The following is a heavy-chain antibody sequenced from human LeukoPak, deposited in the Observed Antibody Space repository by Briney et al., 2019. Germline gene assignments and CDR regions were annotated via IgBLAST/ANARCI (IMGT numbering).Heavy chain of an antibody. CDR3: ARSGGNYYSI. J-gene: IGHJ3*02. CDR1: GYRFTSYW. D-gene: IGHD1-26*01. V-gene: IGHV5-51*01. CDR2: IYPGDSDT. Sequence: GESLKISCKGSGYRFTSYWIGWVRQMPGKGLEWMGIIYPGDSDTIYSPSFQGQVTISADKSTSTANLPWSSLKASDTAMYYCARSGGNYYSIWGQGTMVTVSS.